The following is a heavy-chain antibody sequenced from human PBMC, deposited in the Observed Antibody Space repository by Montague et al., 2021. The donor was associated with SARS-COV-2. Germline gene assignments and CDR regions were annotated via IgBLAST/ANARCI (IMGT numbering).Heavy chain of an antibody. CDR3: ARHIEKAGTYYYYYGMDV. Sequence: STKYNPSLKSRVTISVDTSKNQFSLQLRSVPAADTAVYYCARHIEKAGTYYYYYGMDVWGQVTTVNGS. D-gene: IGHD3-10*01. CDR2: ST. J-gene: IGHJ6*02. V-gene: IGHV4-59*08.